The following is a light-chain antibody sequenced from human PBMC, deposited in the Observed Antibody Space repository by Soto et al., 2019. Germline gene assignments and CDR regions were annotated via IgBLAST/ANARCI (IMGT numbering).Light chain of an antibody. J-gene: IGKJ1*01. V-gene: IGKV3-11*02. Sequence: EIVLTQSPATLSLSPGERATLSCRASESIGTYLAWYQQKPGQAPRLLIPDASNRATGVPARFSGSGSGRDFTLTISSLQPEDFSIYYCQQRTNWPPLTFGQGTKVEIK. CDR3: QQRTNWPPLT. CDR2: DAS. CDR1: ESIGTY.